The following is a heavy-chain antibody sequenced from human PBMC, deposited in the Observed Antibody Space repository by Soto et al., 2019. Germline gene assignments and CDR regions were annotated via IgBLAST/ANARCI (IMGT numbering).Heavy chain of an antibody. J-gene: IGHJ4*02. D-gene: IGHD2-21*01. V-gene: IGHV3-13*01. CDR1: GFTFSNYD. CDR2: ISTAGNT. Sequence: PGGSLRLSCAASGFTFSNYDMHWVRQATGKGLEWVSTISTAGNTYSPGSVKGRSTISRENAKNSLYLQMNSLRVDDTAVYYCARGRDSGLYYFDYWGQGTLVTVSS. CDR3: ARGRDSGLYYFDY.